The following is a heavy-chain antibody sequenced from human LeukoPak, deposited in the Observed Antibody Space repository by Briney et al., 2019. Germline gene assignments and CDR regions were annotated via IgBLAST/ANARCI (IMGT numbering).Heavy chain of an antibody. V-gene: IGHV3-23*01. CDR1: GFTFSSYA. CDR2: TTGSGGST. J-gene: IGHJ6*03. CDR3: AKGVGYYYYMDV. Sequence: GGSLRLSCAASGFTFSSYAMSWVRLAPGKGLEWVSATTGSGGSTYYADSVKGRFTISRDNSKNTLYLQMNSLRAEDTAVYYCAKGVGYYYYMDVWGKGTTVTVSS.